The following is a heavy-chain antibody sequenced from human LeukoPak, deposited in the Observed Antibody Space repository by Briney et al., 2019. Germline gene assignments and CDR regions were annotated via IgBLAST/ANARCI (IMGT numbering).Heavy chain of an antibody. CDR1: GFTFSSYS. CDR2: ISSSSSYI. CDR3: AKDDYYDTSGYRD. Sequence: GGSLRLSCAASGFTFSSYSMNWVRQAPGKGLEWVSSISSSSSYIYYADSVKGRSTISRDNAKNTLYLQMNSLRAEDTAVYYCAKDDYYDTSGYRDWGQGTLVTVSS. J-gene: IGHJ4*02. D-gene: IGHD3-22*01. V-gene: IGHV3-21*01.